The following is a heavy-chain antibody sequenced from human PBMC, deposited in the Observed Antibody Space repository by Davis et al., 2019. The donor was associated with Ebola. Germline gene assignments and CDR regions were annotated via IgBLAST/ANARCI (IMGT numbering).Heavy chain of an antibody. J-gene: IGHJ4*02. CDR2: VHGGNGNT. D-gene: IGHD6-19*01. Sequence: ASVKVSCKASGFTLTNYAIHWVRQAPGQRLEWMGWVHGGNGNTKYSQRFQGGVTITTDTSASTVYLDLTSLRSDDTAVFYCARATFGYNSGWYADYWGPGSLVTVSS. CDR1: GFTLTNYA. V-gene: IGHV1-3*01. CDR3: ARATFGYNSGWYADY.